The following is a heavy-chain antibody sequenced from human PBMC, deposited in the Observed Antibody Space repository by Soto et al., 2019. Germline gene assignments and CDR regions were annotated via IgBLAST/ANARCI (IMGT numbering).Heavy chain of an antibody. V-gene: IGHV4-34*01. CDR3: ARGATGRYYYYYMDV. Sequence: SETLSLTCAVYGGSFRGYYWRWIRQPPGKGLEWIGEINHSGSTNYNPSLKSRVTMSVDTSKNQFSLKLISVTAADTAVYYCARGATGRYYYYYMDVWGKGTTVT. CDR2: INHSGST. J-gene: IGHJ6*03. CDR1: GGSFRGYY. D-gene: IGHD3-10*01.